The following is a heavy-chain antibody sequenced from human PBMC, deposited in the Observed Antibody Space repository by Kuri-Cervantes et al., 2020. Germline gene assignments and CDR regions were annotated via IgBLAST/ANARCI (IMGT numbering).Heavy chain of an antibody. CDR1: GYTFTSYY. Sequence: GESLKISCKASGYTFTSYYMHWVRQAPGQGLEWMGIINPSGGSTSYAHKFQGRVTLTADKSTNTAYMELSSLRSEDTAVYFCAREYGSSSLWFDPWGQGTRVTVSS. D-gene: IGHD6-6*01. V-gene: IGHV1-46*01. CDR2: INPSGGST. CDR3: AREYGSSSLWFDP. J-gene: IGHJ5*02.